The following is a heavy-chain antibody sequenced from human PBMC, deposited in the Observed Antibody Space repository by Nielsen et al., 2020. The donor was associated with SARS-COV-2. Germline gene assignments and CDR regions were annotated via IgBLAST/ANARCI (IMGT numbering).Heavy chain of an antibody. CDR3: EATDSTMVIDAFDI. CDR2: INSDGSST. J-gene: IGHJ3*02. V-gene: IGHV3-74*01. Sequence: GGSLRLSCAASGFTFSSYWMHWVRQAPGKGLVWVSRINSDGSSTSYADSVKGRFTISRDNAKNTMYLQMNSVRAEDTALYYCEATDSTMVIDAFDIWGQGTMVTVSS. D-gene: IGHD4/OR15-4a*01. CDR1: GFTFSSYW.